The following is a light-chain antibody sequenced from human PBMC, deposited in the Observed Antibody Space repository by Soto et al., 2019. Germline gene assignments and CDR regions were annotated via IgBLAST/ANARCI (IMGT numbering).Light chain of an antibody. Sequence: QSALTQPRSVSGSPGQSVTISCTGTSSDVGHYNYVSWYQQHPGKAPKLMIYDVSKRPSGVPDRFSGSKSGNTASLTISGLQAEDEADYYCCSYAGAYTHVFGTGTKLTVL. CDR1: SSDVGHYNY. J-gene: IGLJ1*01. CDR2: DVS. V-gene: IGLV2-11*01. CDR3: CSYAGAYTHV.